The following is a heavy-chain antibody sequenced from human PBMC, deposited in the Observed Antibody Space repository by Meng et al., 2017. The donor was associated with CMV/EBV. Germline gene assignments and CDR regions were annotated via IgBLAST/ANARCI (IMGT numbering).Heavy chain of an antibody. Sequence: GESLKISCAASGFTFSSYSMNWVRQAPGKGLEWVSSISSSSSYIYYADSVKGRFTISRGNAKNSLYLQMNSLRAEDTAVYYCARDSTPIHYGMDVWGQGTTVTVSS. D-gene: IGHD2-2*01. CDR1: GFTFSSYS. CDR3: ARDSTPIHYGMDV. V-gene: IGHV3-21*01. CDR2: ISSSSSYI. J-gene: IGHJ6*02.